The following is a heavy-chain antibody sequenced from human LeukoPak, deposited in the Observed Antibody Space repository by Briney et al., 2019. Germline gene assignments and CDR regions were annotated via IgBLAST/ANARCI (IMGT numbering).Heavy chain of an antibody. Sequence: ASVRVSCKASGYTFKTYGLSWVRQAPGQRLEWMGWISAYNGNTNYAQKFQGRVTMTTDTSTTTAYMELRSLRADDTAVYYCARDRIAVRPNWSDAWGQGTLVTVSS. CDR1: GYTFKTYG. D-gene: IGHD6-6*01. J-gene: IGHJ5*02. V-gene: IGHV1-18*01. CDR2: ISAYNGNT. CDR3: ARDRIAVRPNWSDA.